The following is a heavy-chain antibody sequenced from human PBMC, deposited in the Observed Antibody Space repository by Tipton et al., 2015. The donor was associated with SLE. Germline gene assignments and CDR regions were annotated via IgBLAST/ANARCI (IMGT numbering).Heavy chain of an antibody. Sequence: LRLSCTVSGASIRSYYWSWTRQPPGKGLEWIGNIYNSGSTNYNPSLKSRVTMSLDTSKNQFSLKLSSVTAADTAVYYCARDSLSGDNWFDPWGQGTLVTVSS. CDR3: ARDSLSGDNWFDP. D-gene: IGHD1-1*01. CDR1: GASIRSYY. J-gene: IGHJ5*02. CDR2: IYNSGST. V-gene: IGHV4-59*01.